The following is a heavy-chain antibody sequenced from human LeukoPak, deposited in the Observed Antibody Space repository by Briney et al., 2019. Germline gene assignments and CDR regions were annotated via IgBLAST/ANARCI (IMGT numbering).Heavy chain of an antibody. CDR3: ARSIGLTGGGVDV. CDR1: GFTFSDYN. CDR2: ITNGGSTI. Sequence: GGSLRLSCAASGFTFSDYNMNWVRQAPGKGLEWVSYITNGGSTIHHADSVKGRFTTSRDNAKKTLYLQMNSLRAEDTAVYYCARSIGLTGGGVDVWGQGTTVTVSS. J-gene: IGHJ6*02. D-gene: IGHD3-9*01. V-gene: IGHV3-11*01.